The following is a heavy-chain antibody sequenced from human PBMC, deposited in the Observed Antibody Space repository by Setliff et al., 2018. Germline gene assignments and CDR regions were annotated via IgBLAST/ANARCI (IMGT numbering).Heavy chain of an antibody. CDR3: ARGRERDYNFWSGYYTYYYYGMDV. CDR2: IYYSGST. V-gene: IGHV4-59*11. J-gene: IGHJ6*02. Sequence: SETLSLTCTVSGGSISSHYWSWIRQPPGKGLEWIGYIYYSGSTNYNPSLKSRVTISVDTSKNQFSLKLSSVTAADTAVYYCARGRERDYNFWSGYYTYYYYGMDVWGQGTTVTVSS. CDR1: GGSISSHY. D-gene: IGHD3-3*01.